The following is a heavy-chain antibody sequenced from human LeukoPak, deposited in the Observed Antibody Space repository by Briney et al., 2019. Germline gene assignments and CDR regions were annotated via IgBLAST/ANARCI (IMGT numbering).Heavy chain of an antibody. Sequence: PGGSLRLSCAASGFIVSSNYMRWLRQAPGKGLEWVSVIYSGGTTYYADSVKGRFTISRDNSKNTLYLQMNSLRAEDKAVYYCAKALEVTAIFDYWGQGTLVTVSS. D-gene: IGHD2-21*02. V-gene: IGHV3-53*01. CDR1: GFIVSSNY. J-gene: IGHJ4*02. CDR2: IYSGGTT. CDR3: AKALEVTAIFDY.